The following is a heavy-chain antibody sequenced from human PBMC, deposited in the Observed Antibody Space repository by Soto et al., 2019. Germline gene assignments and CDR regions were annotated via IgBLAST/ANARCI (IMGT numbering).Heavy chain of an antibody. V-gene: IGHV3-11*01. CDR3: ARDLADWNSAYTWFDP. CDR2: MRSSGTSE. D-gene: IGHD1-7*01. J-gene: IGHJ5*02. Sequence: SLRLSCATSAFTYIDYYMTPIRQAPGKGPERASHMRSSGTSESYGGSVRGRFTISRDPAKNPLYLQMNRLQAEDTAVYSCARDLADWNSAYTWFDPWGKGPLVTVSS. CDR1: AFTYIDYY.